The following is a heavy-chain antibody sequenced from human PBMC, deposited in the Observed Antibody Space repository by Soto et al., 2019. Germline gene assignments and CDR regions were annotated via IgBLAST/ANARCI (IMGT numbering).Heavy chain of an antibody. V-gene: IGHV3-15*07. D-gene: IGHD5-12*01. Sequence: GGSLRLSCAASGFTFSNGWMNWVRQAPGTGLGWVGRGKSKTDGGTKDYAAPVKGGFNISRKASKNTLYMQMNSLKTEDTAVYYCTTGWRWLQIGAHPYDYWGQGTLVTVSS. CDR2: GKSKTDGGTK. CDR1: GFTFSNGW. J-gene: IGHJ4*02. CDR3: TTGWRWLQIGAHPYDY.